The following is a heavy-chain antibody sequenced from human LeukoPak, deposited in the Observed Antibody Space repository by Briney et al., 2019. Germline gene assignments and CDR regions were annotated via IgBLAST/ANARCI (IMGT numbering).Heavy chain of an antibody. V-gene: IGHV3-30*04. J-gene: IGHJ4*02. Sequence: GGSLRLSCAASGFTFSSYAMHWVRQAPGKGQGWVAVISYDGSNKYYADSVKGRFTISRDNSKNTLYLQMNSLRAEDTAVYYCARDTAYYYDSSGYPLDYWGQGTLVTVSS. D-gene: IGHD3-22*01. CDR2: ISYDGSNK. CDR3: ARDTAYYYDSSGYPLDY. CDR1: GFTFSSYA.